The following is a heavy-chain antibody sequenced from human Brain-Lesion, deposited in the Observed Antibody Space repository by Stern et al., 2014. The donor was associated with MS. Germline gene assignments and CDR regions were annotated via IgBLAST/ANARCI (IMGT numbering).Heavy chain of an antibody. CDR3: ARGERWFDS. CDR2: VNNDGRRT. J-gene: IGHJ5*01. D-gene: IGHD3-10*01. V-gene: IGHV3-74*02. CDR1: GFTFSNYG. Sequence: EVHLEESGGGLVQPGGSLRLSCAASGFTFSNYGMHWGRQAPGQGLVWVSRVNNDGRRTSYAASVKGRFTMSRDNAKNTLYLQMNSLRVEDTAIYYCARGERWFDSWGQGTLVTVSS.